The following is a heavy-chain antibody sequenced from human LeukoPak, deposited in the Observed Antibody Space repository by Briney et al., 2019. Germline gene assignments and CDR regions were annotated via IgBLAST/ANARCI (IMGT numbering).Heavy chain of an antibody. CDR3: ASQDSSGYYLIDY. J-gene: IGHJ4*02. CDR1: GGTFSSYA. V-gene: IGHV1-69*10. CDR2: ITPILGIA. Sequence: SVKVSCKASGGTFSSYALSWVRQAPGQGLEWIGGITPILGIANYAQDLQGSVTITADKSTNTAYMELSSLRSEDTAVYYCASQDSSGYYLIDYWGQGTLVTVSS. D-gene: IGHD3-22*01.